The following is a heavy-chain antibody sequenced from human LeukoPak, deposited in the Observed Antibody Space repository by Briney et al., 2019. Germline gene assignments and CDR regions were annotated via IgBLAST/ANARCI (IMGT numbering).Heavy chain of an antibody. V-gene: IGHV1-18*04. Sequence: AAVKVSCKASGYTFTGHYIHWVRQAPGQGLEWMGWISAYNGNTNYAQKLQGRVTMTTDTSTSTAYMELRSLRSDDTAVYYCARATYDSSGGYYYYYYMDVWGKGTTVTISS. J-gene: IGHJ6*03. CDR3: ARATYDSSGGYYYYYYMDV. CDR1: GYTFTGHY. CDR2: ISAYNGNT. D-gene: IGHD3-22*01.